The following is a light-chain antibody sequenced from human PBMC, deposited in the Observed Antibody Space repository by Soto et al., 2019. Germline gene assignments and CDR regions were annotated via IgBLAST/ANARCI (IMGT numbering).Light chain of an antibody. Sequence: QSALTQPASVSGSPGQSITISCTGTSSDVGGYNYVSWYQQHPGKAPKLMIYEVSNRPSGVSNRFSGSKSGNTASLTISGPQAEDEADYYCSSYTSSSTLVFGRGTKLNVL. CDR2: EVS. CDR3: SSYTSSSTLV. CDR1: SSDVGGYNY. J-gene: IGLJ2*01. V-gene: IGLV2-14*01.